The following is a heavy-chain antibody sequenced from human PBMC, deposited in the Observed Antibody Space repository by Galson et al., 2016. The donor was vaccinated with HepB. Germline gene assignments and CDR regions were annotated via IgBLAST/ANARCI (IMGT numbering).Heavy chain of an antibody. V-gene: IGHV3-74*01. Sequence: SLRLSCAASGFSYSSYWMHWVRQAPGKGLVWVSRINSDGSSTSNADSVKGRFTISRDNAKNTLYLQMNSLRAEDTAVYYCAKAYGSGSSFYYYYGMDVWGQGTTVTVAS. J-gene: IGHJ6*02. CDR3: AKAYGSGSSFYYYYGMDV. CDR1: GFSYSSYW. D-gene: IGHD3-10*01. CDR2: INSDGSST.